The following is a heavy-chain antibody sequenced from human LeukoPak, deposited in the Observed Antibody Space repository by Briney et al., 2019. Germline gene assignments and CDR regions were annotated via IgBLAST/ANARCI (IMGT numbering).Heavy chain of an antibody. V-gene: IGHV1-18*01. Sequence: ASVKVSCKASGYAFTSYGISWVRQAPGQGLEWMGWISAYNGNTNYAQKLQGRVTMTTDTSTSTAYMELSSLRSEDTAVYYCAREIFGDYDSSGYYNYWGQGTLVTVSS. J-gene: IGHJ4*02. CDR3: AREIFGDYDSSGYYNY. CDR2: ISAYNGNT. CDR1: GYAFTSYG. D-gene: IGHD3-22*01.